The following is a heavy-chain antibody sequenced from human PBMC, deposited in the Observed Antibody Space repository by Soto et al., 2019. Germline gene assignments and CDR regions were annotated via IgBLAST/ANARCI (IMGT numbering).Heavy chain of an antibody. CDR2: ISGSGGST. Sequence: PGGSLRLSCAASGFTFSSYAMSWVRQAPGKGLEWVSAISGSGGSTYYADSVKGRFTISRDNSENTLYLQMNSLRAEDTAVYYCAKGSPSYDFWSGYDYYYGMDVWGQGTTVTVSS. CDR1: GFTFSSYA. J-gene: IGHJ6*02. V-gene: IGHV3-23*01. CDR3: AKGSPSYDFWSGYDYYYGMDV. D-gene: IGHD3-3*01.